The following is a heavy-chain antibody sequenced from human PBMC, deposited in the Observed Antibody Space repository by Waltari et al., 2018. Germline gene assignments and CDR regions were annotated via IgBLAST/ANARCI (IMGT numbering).Heavy chain of an antibody. CDR1: GYSFTSYW. V-gene: IGHV5-51*01. J-gene: IGHJ4*02. CDR2: IYPGDSET. CDR3: ARHGAATGDFDY. Sequence: EVQLVQPGAEVKKPGESLKISCHGSGYSFTSYWIGWVRQTPGKGLEWMGIIYPGDSETRYSPSFQGRVTMSADKSISTAYLHWSSLKASDSAICYCARHGAATGDFDYWGQGTLVTVSS. D-gene: IGHD6-13*01.